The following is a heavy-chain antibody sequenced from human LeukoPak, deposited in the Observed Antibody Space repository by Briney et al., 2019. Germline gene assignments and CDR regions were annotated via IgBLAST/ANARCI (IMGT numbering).Heavy chain of an antibody. V-gene: IGHV3-7*01. D-gene: IGHD1/OR15-1a*01. J-gene: IGHJ4*02. CDR1: GFTFSSFW. CDR3: ARKNIFNY. Sequence: GGSLRLSCAASGFTFSSFWVSWVRQAPGKGLEWVANIKPDGGDKHYVDSVKGRFTISRDNAKNSLYLQMNSLRAEDTAVYYCARKNIFNYWGQGTLVTVSS. CDR2: IKPDGGDK.